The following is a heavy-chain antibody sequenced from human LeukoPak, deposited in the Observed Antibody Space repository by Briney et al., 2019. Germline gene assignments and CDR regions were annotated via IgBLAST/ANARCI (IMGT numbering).Heavy chain of an antibody. V-gene: IGHV3-23*01. CDR2: ISGSGGST. J-gene: IGHJ6*03. D-gene: IGHD2-2*02. Sequence: PGGSLRLSCAASGFTFSSYGMSWVRQAPGKGLEWVSAISGSGGSTYYADSVKGRFTISRDNSKNTLYLQMNSLRAEDTAVYYCAKAAGFAIYYYYYMDVWGKGTTVTISS. CDR3: AKAAGFAIYYYYYMDV. CDR1: GFTFSSYG.